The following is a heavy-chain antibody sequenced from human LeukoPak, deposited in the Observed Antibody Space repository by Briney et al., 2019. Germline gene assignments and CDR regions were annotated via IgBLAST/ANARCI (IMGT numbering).Heavy chain of an antibody. J-gene: IGHJ4*02. Sequence: PGGSLRLSCAASGFTVSSNYMSWVRQAPGKGLEWVSVIYSGDGTYYADSVKGRFTISRDNAKNSLYLQMNSLRAEDTAVYYCASISDLLWFGELLLWGQGTLVTVSS. CDR3: ASISDLLWFGELLL. CDR2: IYSGDGT. CDR1: GFTVSSNY. V-gene: IGHV3-66*01. D-gene: IGHD3-10*01.